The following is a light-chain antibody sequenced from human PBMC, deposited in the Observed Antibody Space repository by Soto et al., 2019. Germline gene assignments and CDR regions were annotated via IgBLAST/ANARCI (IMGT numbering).Light chain of an antibody. CDR1: QSVSSNF. CDR3: QQYGSSPLT. V-gene: IGKV3-20*01. Sequence: EIVLTQSPGTLSVSPGDRVTLSCRASQSVSSNFLAWYQEKLGQAPRLLIYGASKRATGIPDRFSGSGSGTDFTLTISRLEPEDFAVYYCQQYGSSPLTFGGGTKVDIK. J-gene: IGKJ4*01. CDR2: GAS.